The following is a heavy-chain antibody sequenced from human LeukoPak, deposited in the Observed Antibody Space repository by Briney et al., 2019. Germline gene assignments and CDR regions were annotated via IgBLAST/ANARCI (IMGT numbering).Heavy chain of an antibody. CDR2: ISYDGSNK. CDR3: ATLPAAIPFDY. CDR1: GFTFSSYG. J-gene: IGHJ4*02. D-gene: IGHD2-2*01. V-gene: IGHV3-30*03. Sequence: GGSLRLSCAASGFTFSSYGMHWVRQAPGKGLEWVAVISYDGSNKYYADSVKGRFTISRDNSKNTLYLQMNSLRAEDTAVYYCATLPAAIPFDYWGQGTLVTVSS.